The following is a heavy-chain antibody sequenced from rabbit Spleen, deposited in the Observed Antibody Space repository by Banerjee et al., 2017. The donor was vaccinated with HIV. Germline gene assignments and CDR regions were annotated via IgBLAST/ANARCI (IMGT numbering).Heavy chain of an antibody. CDR3: ARDAGRGDYIDGVFNL. D-gene: IGHD8-1*01. J-gene: IGHJ4*01. CDR2: IYVGSGGGT. CDR1: GFSFSSKYR. V-gene: IGHV1S45*01. Sequence: QEQVVESGGGLVQPEGSLTLTCTASGFSFSSKYRICWVRQAPGKGLEWIACIYVGSGGGTKYPSWAKGRFTISKTSSTTVTLQMTSLTAADTATYFCARDAGRGDYIDGVFNLWGQGTLVTVS.